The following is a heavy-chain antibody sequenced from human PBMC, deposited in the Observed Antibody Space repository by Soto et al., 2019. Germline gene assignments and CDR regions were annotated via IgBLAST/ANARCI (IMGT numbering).Heavy chain of an antibody. Sequence: SETLSLTCAVYGGSCGGYYCNWILHPPGKGLEWIGKINHRVTTNYNPSLKSRVTISVDTSRNQLSLKLSSVTAADTAVYFCASGLREATHYDAFDIRGQGTIVTVSS. V-gene: IGHV4-34*01. CDR1: GGSCGGYY. CDR3: ASGLREATHYDAFDI. CDR2: INHRVTT. J-gene: IGHJ3*02. D-gene: IGHD1-26*01.